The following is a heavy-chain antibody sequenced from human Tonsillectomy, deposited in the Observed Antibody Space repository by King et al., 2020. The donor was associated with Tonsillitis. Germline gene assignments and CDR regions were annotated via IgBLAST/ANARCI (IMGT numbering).Heavy chain of an antibody. D-gene: IGHD6-19*01. J-gene: IGHJ5*02. CDR3: AREQWLDWFDP. V-gene: IGHV3-30*01. Sequence: VQLVESGGGVVQPGRSLRLSCAASGFTFSSYAMHWVRQAPGKGLEWVAVISYDGSHKYYADSVKGRFTISRDNSKNTLYLQMNSLRAEDTAVYYCAREQWLDWFDPWGQGTLVTVSS. CDR1: GFTFSSYA. CDR2: ISYDGSHK.